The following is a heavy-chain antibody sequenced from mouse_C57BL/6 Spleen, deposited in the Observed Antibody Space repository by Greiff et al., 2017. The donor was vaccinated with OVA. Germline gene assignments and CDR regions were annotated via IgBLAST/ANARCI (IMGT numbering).Heavy chain of an antibody. J-gene: IGHJ4*01. V-gene: IGHV1-72*01. CDR1: GYTFTSYW. CDR2: IDPNSGGT. D-gene: IGHD1-1*01. CDR3: ARRADYGSDYYAMDY. Sequence: VQLQESGAELVKPGASVKLSCKASGYTFTSYWMHWVKQRPGRGLEWIGRIDPNSGGTKYNEKFKSKATLTVDKPSSTAYMQLSSLTSEDSAVYYCARRADYGSDYYAMDYWGQGTSVTVSS.